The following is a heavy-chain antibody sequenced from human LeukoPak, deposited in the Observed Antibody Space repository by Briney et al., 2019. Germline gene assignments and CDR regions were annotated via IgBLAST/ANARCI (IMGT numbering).Heavy chain of an antibody. V-gene: IGHV3-7*01. J-gene: IGHJ3*02. Sequence: GGSLRLSCAASGFTSGHYWMSWVRQAPGKGLEWVANIKPDGTDKYYVDSVKGRFTISKDNAKNTLYLQMDSLRAEDTAVYYCAREDMWAFDMWGQGTMVTVSS. CDR2: IKPDGTDK. CDR1: GFTSGHYW. D-gene: IGHD2-15*01. CDR3: AREDMWAFDM.